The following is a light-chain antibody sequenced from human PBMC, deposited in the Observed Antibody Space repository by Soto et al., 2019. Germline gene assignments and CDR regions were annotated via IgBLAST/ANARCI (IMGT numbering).Light chain of an antibody. CDR2: GNS. J-gene: IGLJ2*01. CDR1: SSNIGAGYD. V-gene: IGLV1-40*01. CDR3: QSYDSSLSGLPDVV. Sequence: QSVLTQPPSVSGATGQRVTISCTGSSSNIGAGYDVHWYQQLPGTAPKLLIYGNSNRPSGVPDRFSGSKSGTSASLAITGLQAEDEADYYCQSYDSSLSGLPDVVFGGGTKLTVL.